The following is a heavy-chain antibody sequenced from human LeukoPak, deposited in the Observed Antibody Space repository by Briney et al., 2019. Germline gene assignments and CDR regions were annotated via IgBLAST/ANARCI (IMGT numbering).Heavy chain of an antibody. CDR2: IHYGGST. CDR3: ARQSKHYDILTGYRPDAFDV. V-gene: IGHV4-39*01. J-gene: IGHJ3*01. Sequence: SETLSLTCTVSGASISDSNYFWGWIRQPPGKGLEWIGSIHYGGSTFYNPSLKSRVSVSVDTSKNQFSLKLTSVTAADTAVYYCARQSKHYDILTGYRPDAFDVWGQGTLVTVSS. D-gene: IGHD3-9*01. CDR1: GASISDSNYF.